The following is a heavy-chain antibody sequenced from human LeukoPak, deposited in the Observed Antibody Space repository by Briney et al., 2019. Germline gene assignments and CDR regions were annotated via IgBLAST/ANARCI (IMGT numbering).Heavy chain of an antibody. J-gene: IGHJ1*01. CDR1: GGTFSSYA. V-gene: IGHV1-69*05. CDR2: IIPIFGTT. D-gene: IGHD2-15*01. CDR3: ARVYCSGGSCYDEYFQH. Sequence: GASVTVSCKASGGTFSSYAISWVRQAPGQGLEWMGGIIPIFGTTNYAQKFQGRVTITRDTSASTAYMELSSLRSEDTAVYYCARVYCSGGSCYDEYFQHWGQGTLVTVSS.